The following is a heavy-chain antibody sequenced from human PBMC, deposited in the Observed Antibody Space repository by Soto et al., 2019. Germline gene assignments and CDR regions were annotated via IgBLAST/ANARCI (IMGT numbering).Heavy chain of an antibody. D-gene: IGHD2-15*01. Sequence: SETLSLTCTVSGDSFSDDYYWTWSRHHPGKGLEWIGYIYHSGYTYYSPSLESRLTLSVDTSKNQFSLKLSSVTAADTAVYYCARQFLHGGGKFMRHPDAVDICGQGTMVTVSS. CDR2: IYHSGYT. J-gene: IGHJ3*02. CDR3: ARQFLHGGGKFMRHPDAVDI. V-gene: IGHV4-31*03. CDR1: GDSFSDDYY.